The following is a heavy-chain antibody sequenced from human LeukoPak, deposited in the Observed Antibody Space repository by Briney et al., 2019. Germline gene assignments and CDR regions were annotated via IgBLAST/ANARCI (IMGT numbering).Heavy chain of an antibody. CDR3: ARDLEAFDAFDI. J-gene: IGHJ3*02. CDR2: IIPILGIA. V-gene: IGHV1-69*04. Sequence: SVKVSCKASGYTFIGYYMHWVRQAPGQGLEWMGRIIPILGIANYAQKFQGRVTITADKSTSTAYMELSSLRSEDTAVYYCARDLEAFDAFDIWGQGTMVTVSS. CDR1: GYTFIGYY. D-gene: IGHD1-1*01.